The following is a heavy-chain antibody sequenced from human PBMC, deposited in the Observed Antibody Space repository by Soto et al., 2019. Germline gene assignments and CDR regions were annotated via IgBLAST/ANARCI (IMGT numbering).Heavy chain of an antibody. J-gene: IGHJ5*02. D-gene: IGHD3-22*01. Sequence: ASVKVSCKASGYTFTGYYMHWVRQAPGQGLEWMGWINPNSGGTNYAQKFQGRVTMTRDTSISTAYMELSRLRSDDTAVYYCARDSTMIVSNCFDPWGQGTLVTVSS. CDR2: INPNSGGT. CDR1: GYTFTGYY. CDR3: ARDSTMIVSNCFDP. V-gene: IGHV1-2*02.